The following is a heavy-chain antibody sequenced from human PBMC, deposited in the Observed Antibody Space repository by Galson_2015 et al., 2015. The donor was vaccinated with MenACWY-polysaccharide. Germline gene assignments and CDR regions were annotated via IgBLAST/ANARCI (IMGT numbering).Heavy chain of an antibody. D-gene: IGHD2-8*01. CDR2: INSDESST. Sequence: SLRLSCAASGFTVSHYWMHWVRQAPGKGLVWVSRINSDESSTSYADSVKGRFTISRDNAKNTLYLQMNSLRDEDTAVYYCARASHCANGVCYKGGIDYWGQGTLVTVSS. CDR1: GFTVSHYW. CDR3: ARASHCANGVCYKGGIDY. V-gene: IGHV3-74*01. J-gene: IGHJ4*02.